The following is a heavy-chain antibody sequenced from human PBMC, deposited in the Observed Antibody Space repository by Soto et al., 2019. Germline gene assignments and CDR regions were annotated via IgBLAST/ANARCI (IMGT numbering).Heavy chain of an antibody. CDR2: INPDNGNT. Sequence: ASVKVSCKASGYTFISYVMHWVRQAPGQRLEWMGWINPDNGNTKYSQKFQGRVTITRDTSASTVYMELSSLRSEDTAVYYCGRESLRGVAAASLGVMDYWGQGTLVTVSS. D-gene: IGHD6-13*01. V-gene: IGHV1-3*01. CDR1: GYTFISYV. J-gene: IGHJ4*02. CDR3: GRESLRGVAAASLGVMDY.